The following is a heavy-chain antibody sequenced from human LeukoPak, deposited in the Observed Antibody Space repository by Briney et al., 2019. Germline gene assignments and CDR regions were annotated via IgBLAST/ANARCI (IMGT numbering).Heavy chain of an antibody. CDR1: GGSMSSHN. V-gene: IGHV4-59*11. J-gene: IGHJ4*02. Sequence: SETLSLTCSVSGGSMSSHNWTWIRQPPGKGLEWIGYIDDSGNSKCNPSLKSRVTISVDTSKNQFSLKLSSVTAADTAVYYCVRESCLRSFDWFGSYFHYWGQGTLVTVSS. CDR2: IDDSGNS. D-gene: IGHD3-9*01. CDR3: VRESCLRSFDWFGSYFHY.